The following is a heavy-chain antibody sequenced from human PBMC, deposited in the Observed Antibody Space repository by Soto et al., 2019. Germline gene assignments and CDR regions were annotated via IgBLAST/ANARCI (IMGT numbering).Heavy chain of an antibody. CDR3: AREGGPGYSDSSGSGLGWFDP. CDR1: GGTLSSYA. Sequence: SVKVSCKGSGGTLSSYAISWVRQAPGQGLEWMGGIIPIFGTANYAQKFQGRVTITADKSTSTAYMELSSLRSEDTAVYYCAREGGPGYSDSSGSGLGWFDPWGQGTLVTVSS. CDR2: IIPIFGTA. J-gene: IGHJ5*02. V-gene: IGHV1-69*06. D-gene: IGHD3-22*01.